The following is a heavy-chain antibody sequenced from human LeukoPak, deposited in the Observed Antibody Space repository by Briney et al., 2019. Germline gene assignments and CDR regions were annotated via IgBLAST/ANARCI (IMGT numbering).Heavy chain of an antibody. J-gene: IGHJ4*02. D-gene: IGHD3-10*01. Sequence: GESLRLSCAASGFTFSNYAMNWVRQAPGKGLEWVSNISGSGGSTYYADSVKGRFTVSRDNSKNTLFLQMNNLRAVDTAVYYCAKAENDFGSGSYPFDYWGQGTLVTVSS. V-gene: IGHV3-23*01. CDR1: GFTFSNYA. CDR2: ISGSGGST. CDR3: AKAENDFGSGSYPFDY.